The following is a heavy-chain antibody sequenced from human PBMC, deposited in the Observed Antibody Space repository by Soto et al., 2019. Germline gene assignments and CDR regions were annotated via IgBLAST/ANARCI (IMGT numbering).Heavy chain of an antibody. V-gene: IGHV3-23*01. CDR2: ISGSGGST. CDR3: AKDGYIVVVPAAIGNWFDP. J-gene: IGHJ5*02. D-gene: IGHD2-2*01. Sequence: EVQLLESGGGLVQPGGSLRLSCAASGFTFSSYAMSWVRQAPGKGLEWVSAISGSGGSTYYADSVKGRFTISRDNSKNTLYLQMNSLRAEDTAVYYCAKDGYIVVVPAAIGNWFDPWGQGTLVTVSS. CDR1: GFTFSSYA.